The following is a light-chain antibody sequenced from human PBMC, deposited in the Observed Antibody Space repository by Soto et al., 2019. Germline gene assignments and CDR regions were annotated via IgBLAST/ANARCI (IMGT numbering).Light chain of an antibody. V-gene: IGLV2-14*01. CDR1: SSDVGVYNY. CDR3: SSYTSSSTLG. J-gene: IGLJ1*01. Sequence: QSALTQPASVSGSPGQSITISCTGTSSDVGVYNYVSWYQQHPGKAPKLMIYDVSNRPSGVSNRFSGSKSGNTASLTISGLQAEDEADYYCSSYTSSSTLGFGTGTKLTVL. CDR2: DVS.